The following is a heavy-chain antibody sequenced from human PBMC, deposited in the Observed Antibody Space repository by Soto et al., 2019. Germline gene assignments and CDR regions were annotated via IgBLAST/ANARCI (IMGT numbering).Heavy chain of an antibody. CDR3: ARDLSYDSSGYYGGWYFDL. CDR2: IWYDGSNK. D-gene: IGHD3-22*01. CDR1: GFTFSSYG. J-gene: IGHJ2*01. V-gene: IGHV3-33*01. Sequence: QVQLVESGGGVVQPGRSLRLSCAASGFTFSSYGMHWVRQAPGKGLEWVAVIWYDGSNKYYADSVKGRFTISRDNSKNTLYMQMNSLRAEDRGVYYCARDLSYDSSGYYGGWYFDLWGRGTLVTVSS.